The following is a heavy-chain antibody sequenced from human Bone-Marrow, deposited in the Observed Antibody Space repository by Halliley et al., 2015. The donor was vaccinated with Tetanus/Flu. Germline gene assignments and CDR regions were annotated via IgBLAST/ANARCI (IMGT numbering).Heavy chain of an antibody. CDR3: ARILPSTMTTDY. CDR2: VFYSGNT. D-gene: IGHD4-17*01. J-gene: IGHJ4*02. Sequence: LRLSCVVSGGSMDVYYWTWIRQPPGKGLEWIGNVFYSGNTNYNPSLKSRVTMSVDRSKDQFSLRLTSVTAADAAVYYCARILPSTMTTDYWGQGTLVTVSS. CDR1: GGSMDVYY. V-gene: IGHV4-59*01.